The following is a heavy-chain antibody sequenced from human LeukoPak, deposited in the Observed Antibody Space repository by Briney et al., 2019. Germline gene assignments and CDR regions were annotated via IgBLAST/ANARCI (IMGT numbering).Heavy chain of an antibody. J-gene: IGHJ5*02. CDR3: ARDRRYCSSTSCPSYNWFDP. D-gene: IGHD2-2*01. CDR1: GYTFTSYG. CDR2: FDPEHGET. Sequence: ASVKVSCKASGYTFTSYGISWVRQAPGKGLEWMGGFDPEHGETINAQKFQGRVTMTRDTSTSTVYMELSSLRSEDTAVYYCARDRRYCSSTSCPSYNWFDPWGQGTLVTVSS. V-gene: IGHV1-18*01.